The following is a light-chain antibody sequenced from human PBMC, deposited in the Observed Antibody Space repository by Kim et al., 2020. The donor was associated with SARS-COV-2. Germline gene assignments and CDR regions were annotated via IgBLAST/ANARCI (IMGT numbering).Light chain of an antibody. Sequence: SSELTQPPSVSVAPGKTARITCGGNNIGSKTVHWYQQKPGQAPVLVIYYDSDRPSGIPERFSASNSGNTATLTISRVEAGDEADYYCQVWDSSAGVFGTGTKVTVL. CDR1: NIGSKT. V-gene: IGLV3-21*04. CDR2: YDS. J-gene: IGLJ1*01. CDR3: QVWDSSAGV.